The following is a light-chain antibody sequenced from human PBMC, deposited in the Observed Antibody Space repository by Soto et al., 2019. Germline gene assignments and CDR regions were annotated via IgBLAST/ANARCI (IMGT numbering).Light chain of an antibody. J-gene: IGLJ1*01. V-gene: IGLV2-14*01. Sequence: QSALTQPASVSGSPGQSITISCTGTSSDGGGYNYVSWYQQHPGKAPKLMIYEVSNRPSGVSNRFSGSKSGNTASLTISGLQAEDEADYYCSSYTSSSTLFGTGTKLTVL. CDR3: SSYTSSSTL. CDR2: EVS. CDR1: SSDGGGYNY.